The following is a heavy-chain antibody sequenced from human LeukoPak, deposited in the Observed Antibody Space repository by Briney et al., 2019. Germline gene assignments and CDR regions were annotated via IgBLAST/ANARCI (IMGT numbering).Heavy chain of an antibody. Sequence: SETLSLTCTVSGGSISSSSYYWGWIRQPPGKGLEWIGSIYYSGSTYYNPSLKSRVTISVDTSKNQFSLKLSSVTAADTAVYYCARDAGGRLYQLPRRWSDPWGQGTLVTVSS. CDR2: IYYSGST. J-gene: IGHJ5*02. D-gene: IGHD2-2*01. V-gene: IGHV4-39*07. CDR3: ARDAGGRLYQLPRRWSDP. CDR1: GGSISSSSYY.